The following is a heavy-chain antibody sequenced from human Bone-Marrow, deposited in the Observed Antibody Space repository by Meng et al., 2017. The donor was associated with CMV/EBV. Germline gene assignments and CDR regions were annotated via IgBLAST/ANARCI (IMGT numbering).Heavy chain of an antibody. CDR1: GFIFSSYA. CDR3: ARELGCSSTSCYEGGYYYYYYGMDV. Sequence: GGSLRLSCAAPGFIFSSYAMHWVRQAPGKGLEWVAVISYDGSNKYYADSVKGRFTISRDNSKNTLYRQMNSLRAEDTDVYYCARELGCSSTSCYEGGYYYYYYGMDVWGQGTTVTVSS. D-gene: IGHD2-2*01. CDR2: ISYDGSNK. V-gene: IGHV3-30*04. J-gene: IGHJ6*02.